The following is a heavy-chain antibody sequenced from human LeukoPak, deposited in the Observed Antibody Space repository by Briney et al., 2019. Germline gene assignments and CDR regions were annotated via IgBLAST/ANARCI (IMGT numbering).Heavy chain of an antibody. V-gene: IGHV4-39*07. CDR3: ARDLGSGGVSGSYSDDAFDI. Sequence: SETLSLTCTVSGGSVSSSSYYWGWIRQPPGKGLEWIGNIYYSGSTYYNPSLKSRVTMSVDTSKNQFSLKLSSVTAADTAVYYCARDLGSGGVSGSYSDDAFDIWGQGTMVTVSS. J-gene: IGHJ3*02. CDR1: GGSVSSSSYY. CDR2: IYYSGST. D-gene: IGHD1-26*01.